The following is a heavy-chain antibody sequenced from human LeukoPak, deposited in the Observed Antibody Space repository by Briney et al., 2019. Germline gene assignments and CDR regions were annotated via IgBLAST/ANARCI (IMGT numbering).Heavy chain of an antibody. CDR3: AGSQNYGRIDY. Sequence: PGGSLRLSCAASGFTVSSNYMSRVRQAPGKGLEWVSVIYSGGSTYYADSVKGRFTISRDNSKNTLYLQMNSLRAEDTAVYYCAGSQNYGRIDYWGQGTLVTVSS. V-gene: IGHV3-53*01. CDR1: GFTVSSNY. D-gene: IGHD4-17*01. CDR2: IYSGGST. J-gene: IGHJ4*02.